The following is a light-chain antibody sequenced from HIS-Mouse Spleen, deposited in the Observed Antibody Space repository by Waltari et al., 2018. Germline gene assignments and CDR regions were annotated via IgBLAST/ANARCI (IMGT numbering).Light chain of an antibody. Sequence: SYELTQPPSVSVSPGQTARITCSGDALPKKYAYWYQQKSGKAPVRVIYEDSKRPSGIPEGFSGSSSGTMATLTISGAQVEDEADYYCYSTDSSGNHYVFGTGTKVTVL. V-gene: IGLV3-10*01. CDR1: ALPKKY. CDR2: EDS. CDR3: YSTDSSGNHYV. J-gene: IGLJ1*01.